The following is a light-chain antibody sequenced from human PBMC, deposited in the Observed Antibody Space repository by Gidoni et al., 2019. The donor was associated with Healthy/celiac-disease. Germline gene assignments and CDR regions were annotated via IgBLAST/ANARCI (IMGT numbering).Light chain of an antibody. Sequence: DIQMNQSPSSLSASVGDRVTITCQASQDISNYLNWYQQKPGKAPKLLIYDASNWETGVPSRFSGSGSGTDFTFTISSLQPEDIATYYCQQYDNLPLAFGPGTRVDIK. CDR2: DAS. J-gene: IGKJ3*01. CDR3: QQYDNLPLA. V-gene: IGKV1-33*01. CDR1: QDISNY.